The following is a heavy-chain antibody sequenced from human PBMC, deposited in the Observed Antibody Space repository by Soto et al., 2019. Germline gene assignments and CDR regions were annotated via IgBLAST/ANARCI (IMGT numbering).Heavy chain of an antibody. CDR1: GYTFASYA. CDR2: ITTYNGHT. CDR3: ARVDVVATWGAPLDH. Sequence: GAAVKVSCKASGYTFASYAVTWVRQAPGQGPEWMGWITTYNGHTKSALKFQGRLTMTTDTTTSAAYMELRSLKSDDTAVYYCARVDVVATWGAPLDHWGQGTLVTAPQ. D-gene: IGHD2-15*01. J-gene: IGHJ4*02. V-gene: IGHV1-18*04.